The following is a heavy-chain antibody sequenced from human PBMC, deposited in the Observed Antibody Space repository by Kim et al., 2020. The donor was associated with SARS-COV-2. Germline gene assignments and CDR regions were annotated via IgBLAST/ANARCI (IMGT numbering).Heavy chain of an antibody. D-gene: IGHD1-26*01. CDR3: GRGGSGSYDY. J-gene: IGHJ4*02. CDR1: GLTLSSSW. Sequence: GGSLRLSCAASGLTLSSSWMGWVRQAPGKGLEWVASIKPDGSEKYYVDSVKGRFTISRDNAKNSLCLQMNSLRAEETAVYYCGRGGSGSYDYWGQGTLVT. CDR2: IKPDGSEK. V-gene: IGHV3-7*01.